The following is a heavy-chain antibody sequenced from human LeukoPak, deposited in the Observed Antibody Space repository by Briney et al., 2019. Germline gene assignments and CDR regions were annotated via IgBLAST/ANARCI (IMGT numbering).Heavy chain of an antibody. Sequence: GGSLRLSCTASGFTLRASAMSWFRQAPGKGLEWVSSISSSSSYIYYADSVKGRFTISRDNAKNSLYLQLNSLRAEDTAVYYCASDWGPAWFDPWGQGTLVTVSS. J-gene: IGHJ5*02. V-gene: IGHV3-21*01. D-gene: IGHD7-27*01. CDR3: ASDWGPAWFDP. CDR2: ISSSSSYI. CDR1: GFTLRASA.